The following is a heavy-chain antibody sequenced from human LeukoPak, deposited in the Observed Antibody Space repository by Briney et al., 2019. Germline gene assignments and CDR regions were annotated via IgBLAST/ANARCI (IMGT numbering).Heavy chain of an antibody. CDR3: ARDLGEVTVTASWYYYGMDV. V-gene: IGHV1-46*01. CDR2: INPSGGST. Sequence: GASVKVSCKASGYTFTSYYMHWVRQAPGQGLEWMGIINPSGGSTSYAQKFQGRVTMTRDTSTSTVYMELSSLRAEDTAVYYCARDLGEVTVTASWYYYGMDVWGQGTTVTVSS. D-gene: IGHD3-16*01. CDR1: GYTFTSYY. J-gene: IGHJ6*02.